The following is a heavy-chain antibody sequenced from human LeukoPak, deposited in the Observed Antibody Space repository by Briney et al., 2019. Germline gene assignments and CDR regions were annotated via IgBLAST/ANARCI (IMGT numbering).Heavy chain of an antibody. V-gene: IGHV4-4*07. Sequence: SETLSLTCTVSGGSISSYYSSWIRQPAGKGLEWIGRIYTSGSTNYNPSLKSRVTMSVDTSKNQFSLKLSSVTAADTAVYYCARAPSIAAIRHAFDIWGQGTMVTVSS. CDR1: GGSISSYY. CDR3: ARAPSIAAIRHAFDI. D-gene: IGHD6-6*01. J-gene: IGHJ3*02. CDR2: IYTSGST.